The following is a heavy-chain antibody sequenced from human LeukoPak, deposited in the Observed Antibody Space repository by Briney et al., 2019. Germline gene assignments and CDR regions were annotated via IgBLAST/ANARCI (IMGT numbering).Heavy chain of an antibody. V-gene: IGHV3-66*01. CDR2: IYSGGST. J-gene: IGHJ6*02. CDR3: ARADDYRNYYYGMDV. D-gene: IGHD4-11*01. CDR1: GFTVSSNY. Sequence: AGGSLRLSCAASGFTVSSNYMTWVRQAPGKGLEWVSVIYSGGSTYYADSVKGRFTISRDNSKNTLYLQMNSLRAEDTAVYYCARADDYRNYYYGMDVWGQGTTVTVSS.